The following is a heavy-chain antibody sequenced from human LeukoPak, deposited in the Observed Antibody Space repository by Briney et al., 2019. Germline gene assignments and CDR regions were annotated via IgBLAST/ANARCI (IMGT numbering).Heavy chain of an antibody. CDR2: ISSSSSYI. CDR1: GFTFSSYS. V-gene: IGHV3-21*04. CDR3: AKLPTGYPNWFDP. D-gene: IGHD3-9*01. J-gene: IGHJ5*02. Sequence: PGGSLRLSCAASGFTFSSYSMNWVRQAPGKGLEWVSSISSSSSYIYYADSVTGRFTISRDNSKSTLYLQMNSLRAEDTALYYCAKLPTGYPNWFDPWGQGTLVTVSS.